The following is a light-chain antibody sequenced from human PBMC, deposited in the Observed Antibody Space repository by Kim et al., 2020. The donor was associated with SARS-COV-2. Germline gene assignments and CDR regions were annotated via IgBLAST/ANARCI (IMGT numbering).Light chain of an antibody. CDR3: CSYTANNTYV. CDR1: SSDVGGYKF. CDR2: EVT. V-gene: IGLV2-8*01. J-gene: IGLJ1*01. Sequence: QSALTQPPSASGSPGQSVTVSCTGTSSDVGGYKFVSWYRQYPDKAPTLLIFEVTKRPSGVPDRFSGSKSGNTASLTVSGLQAEDEADYYCCSYTANNTYVFGTGTKLTVL.